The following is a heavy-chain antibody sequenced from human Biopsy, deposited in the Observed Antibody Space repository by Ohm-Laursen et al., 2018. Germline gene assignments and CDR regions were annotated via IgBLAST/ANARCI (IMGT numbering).Heavy chain of an antibody. Sequence: SLRLSCAASGFTFSRSVMHWVRQAPGKGLMWVSRIHGDERSATYAEPVKGRFTISRDNANKSLYLQMNSLRAEDTAVYYCATTRSFDNWGQGTLVTVSS. CDR1: GFTFSRSV. CDR3: ATTRSFDN. CDR2: IHGDERSA. V-gene: IGHV3-74*03. D-gene: IGHD4-11*01. J-gene: IGHJ4*02.